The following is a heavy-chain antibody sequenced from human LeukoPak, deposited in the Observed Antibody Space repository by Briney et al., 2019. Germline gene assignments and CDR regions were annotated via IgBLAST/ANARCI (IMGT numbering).Heavy chain of an antibody. CDR3: ARDGEYYYGSGSYSNWFDP. V-gene: IGHV3-21*01. D-gene: IGHD3-10*01. J-gene: IGHJ5*02. CDR2: ISSSSSYI. Sequence: PGGSLRLSCAASGFTFSSYSMNWVRQAPGKGLEWVSSISSSSSYIYYADSVKGRFTISRDNAKNSLYLQMNSLRAEDTAVYYCARDGEYYYGSGSYSNWFDPWGQGTLVTVSS. CDR1: GFTFSSYS.